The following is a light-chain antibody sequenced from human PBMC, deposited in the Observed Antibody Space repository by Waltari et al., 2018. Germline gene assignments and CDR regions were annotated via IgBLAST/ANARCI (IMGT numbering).Light chain of an antibody. CDR2: DND. CDR1: NIENNY. CDR3: GAWDISLSAWV. Sequence: QSVLTQPPSVSAAPGQRVTISCSNIENNYVSWYQQLPGTAPQLLIYDNDQRPSGIPDRFSGSKSGTSATLGITGLQTGDEADYYCGAWDISLSAWVFGGGTKLTVL. V-gene: IGLV1-51*01. J-gene: IGLJ3*02.